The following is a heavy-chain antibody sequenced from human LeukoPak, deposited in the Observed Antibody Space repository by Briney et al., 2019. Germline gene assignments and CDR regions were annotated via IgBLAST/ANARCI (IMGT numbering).Heavy chain of an antibody. Sequence: SQTLSLTCAISGDSVSSNSAAWNWIRQSPSRGLEWLGRTYYRSKWYNDHAESVKSRITINPDTSKNRFSLELTSVTPEDTAMYFCATGNYHFDQWGQGTLVTVSP. CDR3: ATGNYHFDQ. CDR1: GDSVSSNSAA. J-gene: IGHJ4*02. CDR2: TYYRSKWYN. V-gene: IGHV6-1*01. D-gene: IGHD1-1*01.